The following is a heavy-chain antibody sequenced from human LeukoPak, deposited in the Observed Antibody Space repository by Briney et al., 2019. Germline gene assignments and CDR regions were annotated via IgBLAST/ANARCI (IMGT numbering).Heavy chain of an antibody. V-gene: IGHV3-21*01. D-gene: IGHD3-10*01. CDR2: ISSSSSYT. Sequence: PGGSLRLSCAASGFTFSSYSMNWVRQAPGKGLEWVSSISSSSSYTYYADSVKGRFTISRDNAKNSLYLQMNSLRAEDTAVYYCARDGFGELFRFDYWGQGTLVTVSS. CDR3: ARDGFGELFRFDY. CDR1: GFTFSSYS. J-gene: IGHJ4*02.